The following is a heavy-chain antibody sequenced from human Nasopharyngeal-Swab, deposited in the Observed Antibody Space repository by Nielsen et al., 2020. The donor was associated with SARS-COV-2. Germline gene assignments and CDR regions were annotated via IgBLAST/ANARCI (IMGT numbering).Heavy chain of an antibody. CDR1: GYTFTTYD. J-gene: IGHJ4*02. V-gene: IGHV1-8*01. Sequence: ASVKVSCKASGYTFTTYDINWLRHATAQGLEWMGWMTPNNGATGYAQKFQGRVTLTWDTSISTAYMELSSLRSEDTAVYDGTRGDPDLGYWGQGTLVTVSS. CDR3: TRGDPDLGY. CDR2: MTPNNGAT.